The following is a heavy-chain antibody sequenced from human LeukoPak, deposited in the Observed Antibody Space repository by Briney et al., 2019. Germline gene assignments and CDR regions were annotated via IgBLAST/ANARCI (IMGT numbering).Heavy chain of an antibody. D-gene: IGHD5-12*01. CDR3: TRGYTFGNFDY. J-gene: IGHJ4*02. CDR1: GFTFSSYE. Sequence: PGGSLRLSCAASGFTFSSYEMNWVRQAPGKGLEWVSGISGSGETTYYADSVRGRVTISRDNSKNTVSLQMSSLRAEDTAVYYCTRGYTFGNFDYWGQGTLVTVSS. V-gene: IGHV3-23*01. CDR2: ISGSGETT.